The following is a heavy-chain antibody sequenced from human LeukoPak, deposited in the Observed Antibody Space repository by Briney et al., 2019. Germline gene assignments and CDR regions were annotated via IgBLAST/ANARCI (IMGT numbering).Heavy chain of an antibody. V-gene: IGHV4-39*01. D-gene: IGHD6-19*01. CDR2: IYYSGST. CDR1: GGSIGSSNHY. CDR3: ARHSLSSGHWGYFDL. Sequence: SETLSLTCSVSGGSIGSSNHYWGWIRQPPGKGLEWIGSIYYSGSTYNNPSLKSRVTISVDTSKNQFSLKVTSVTAADTAVYFCARHSLSSGHWGYFDLWGRGTLVTVSS. J-gene: IGHJ2*01.